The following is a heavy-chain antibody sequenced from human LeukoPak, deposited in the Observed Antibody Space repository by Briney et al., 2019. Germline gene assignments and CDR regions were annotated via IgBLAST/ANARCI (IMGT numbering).Heavy chain of an antibody. Sequence: SETLSLTCSVSGGSISGYHWSWIRQPPGKGLEWIGSIYYSGSTYYNPSLKSRVTVSVDTSKNQFSLKLSSVTAADTAVYYCARQGYYYDSSGYYFEDFDYWGQGTLVTVSP. J-gene: IGHJ4*02. CDR2: IYYSGST. D-gene: IGHD3-22*01. CDR1: GGSISGYH. CDR3: ARQGYYYDSSGYYFEDFDY. V-gene: IGHV4-39*01.